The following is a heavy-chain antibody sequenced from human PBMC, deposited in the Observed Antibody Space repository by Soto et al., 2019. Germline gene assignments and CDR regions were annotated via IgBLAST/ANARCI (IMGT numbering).Heavy chain of an antibody. CDR3: AKDSSVRGFVVEPAAMGH. Sequence: PGGSLRLSCAASGFSFSSYGMNWVRQVPGQGLEWVAVISYDGSNKKYADSVKGRFTISRDNSKNTLYLQMNSLRAEDTAVYYCAKDSSVRGFVVEPAAMGHWGPGTLVTVSS. D-gene: IGHD2-2*01. CDR1: GFSFSSYG. V-gene: IGHV3-30*18. J-gene: IGHJ4*02. CDR2: ISYDGSNK.